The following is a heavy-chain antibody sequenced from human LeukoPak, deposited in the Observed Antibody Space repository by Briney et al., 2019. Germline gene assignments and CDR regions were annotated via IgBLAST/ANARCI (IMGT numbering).Heavy chain of an antibody. J-gene: IGHJ4*02. Sequence: PGGSLRLSCAASGFTVSSNYVSRVRQAPGKGLEWVAVIHGGGQIHYADSVRDRFTISRDNFENTVSPQMNSLRAEDTAVYYCAKDLIWLAYYFDYWGQGTLGTVSS. CDR1: GFTVSSNY. CDR2: IHGGGQI. V-gene: IGHV3-66*01. CDR3: AKDLIWLAYYFDY. D-gene: IGHD6-19*01.